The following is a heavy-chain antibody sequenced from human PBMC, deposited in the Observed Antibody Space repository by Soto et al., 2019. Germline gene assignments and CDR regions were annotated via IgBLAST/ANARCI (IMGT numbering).Heavy chain of an antibody. CDR1: GGTFSSYA. D-gene: IGHD2-2*01. CDR2: IIPIFDTA. J-gene: IGHJ6*02. CDR3: ARHDCISSSCYYYYYYGMDV. Sequence: ASVKVSCKASGGTFSSYAISWVRQAPGQGLEWMGGIIPIFDTANYAQNFQGRVTITADEYTSTAYMELSSLRSEDTAVYYCARHDCISSSCYYYYYYGMDVWGQGTTVTVSS. V-gene: IGHV1-69*13.